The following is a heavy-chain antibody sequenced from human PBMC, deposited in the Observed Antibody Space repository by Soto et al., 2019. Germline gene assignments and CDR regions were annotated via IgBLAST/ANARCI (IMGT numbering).Heavy chain of an antibody. CDR2: IIPIFGTA. CDR3: ARSSQKHITMIVVVDPFDY. J-gene: IGHJ4*02. CDR1: GGTFSSYA. D-gene: IGHD3-22*01. V-gene: IGHV1-69*13. Sequence: GASVKVSFKASGGTFSSYAISWVRQAPGQGLEWMGGIIPIFGTANYAQKFQGRVTITADESTSTAYMELSSLRSEDTAVYYCARSSQKHITMIVVVDPFDYWGQGTLVTVSS.